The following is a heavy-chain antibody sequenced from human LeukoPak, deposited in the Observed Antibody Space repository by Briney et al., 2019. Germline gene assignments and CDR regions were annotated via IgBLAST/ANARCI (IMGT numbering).Heavy chain of an antibody. CDR3: ARVRDQYSSSWYWFFQH. V-gene: IGHV1-69*01. J-gene: IGHJ1*01. CDR2: IIPIFGTA. D-gene: IGHD6-13*01. Sequence: SVKVSCKASGGTFSSYAISWVRQAPGQGLEWMGGIIPIFGTANYAQKFQGRVTITADESTGTAYMELSSLRSEDTAVYYCARVRDQYSSSWYWFFQHWGQGTLVTVSS. CDR1: GGTFSSYA.